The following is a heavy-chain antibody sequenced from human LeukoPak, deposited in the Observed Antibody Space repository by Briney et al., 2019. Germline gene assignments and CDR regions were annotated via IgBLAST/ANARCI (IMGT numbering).Heavy chain of an antibody. V-gene: IGHV3-23*01. CDR1: GFTFSSYV. CDR3: AKYSSSWYALNYFDY. D-gene: IGHD6-13*01. Sequence: PGGSLRLSCAASGFTFSSYVMTWVRQPPGKGLEWVSSLSGGGGVTYYADSVKGRFTISRDNSKNTLFLQMNSLRAEDTAVYYCAKYSSSWYALNYFDYWGQGTLVTVSS. CDR2: LSGGGGVT. J-gene: IGHJ4*02.